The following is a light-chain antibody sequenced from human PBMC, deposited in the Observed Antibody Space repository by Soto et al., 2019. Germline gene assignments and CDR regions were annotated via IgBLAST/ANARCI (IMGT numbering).Light chain of an antibody. V-gene: IGKV1D-12*01. Sequence: DIPMTQSPSSVSAFVGDSVTITCRASQGIGTWLAWYQQKPGKAPNLLINAASALQSGVPSRFSGSGSGADFRLTISSLQPEDFATYYCQQANSFPYTFGQGTKLEIK. CDR3: QQANSFPYT. CDR1: QGIGTW. J-gene: IGKJ2*01. CDR2: AAS.